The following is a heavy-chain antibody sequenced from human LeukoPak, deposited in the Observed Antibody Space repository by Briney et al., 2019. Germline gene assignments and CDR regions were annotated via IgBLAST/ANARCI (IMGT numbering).Heavy chain of an antibody. CDR1: GFTLSTYW. Sequence: GGSLRLSCEAAGFTLSTYWMNWVRQVPGKGLDWVANINPDGSGKRYVDSVKGRFTIARDNADNSLSLQMNSLRAEDTAVYYCASWGAGGNSWGQGTLVTVSS. V-gene: IGHV3-7*01. CDR2: INPDGSGK. D-gene: IGHD3-16*01. CDR3: ASWGAGGNS. J-gene: IGHJ4*02.